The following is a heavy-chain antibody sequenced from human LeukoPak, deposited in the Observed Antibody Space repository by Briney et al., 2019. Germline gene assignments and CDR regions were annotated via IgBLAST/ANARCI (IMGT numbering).Heavy chain of an antibody. CDR3: ARARGYSYGYYFDY. J-gene: IGHJ4*02. CDR1: GYTFTGYY. CDR2: INPNSGGT. Sequence: VASVKVSCKASGYTFTGYYMHWVRQAPGQGLEWMGWINPNSGGTNYAQKFQGRVTMTRDTSISTAYMELSRLRSDDTAVYYCARARGYSYGYYFDYWGQGTLVTVSS. D-gene: IGHD5-18*01. V-gene: IGHV1-2*02.